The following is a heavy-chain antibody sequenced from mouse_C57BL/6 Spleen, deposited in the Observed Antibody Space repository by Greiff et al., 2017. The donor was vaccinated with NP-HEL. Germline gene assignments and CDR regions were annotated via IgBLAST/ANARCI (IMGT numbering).Heavy chain of an antibody. CDR3: ARFLYWYFDV. Sequence: EVHLVESGPGLVKPSQSLSLTCSVTGYSITSGYYWNWIRQFPGNKLEWMGYISYDGSNNYNPSLKNRISITRDTSKNQFFLKLNSVTTEDTATYYCARFLYWYFDVWGTGTTVTVSS. V-gene: IGHV3-6*01. CDR2: ISYDGSN. J-gene: IGHJ1*03. CDR1: GYSITSGYY.